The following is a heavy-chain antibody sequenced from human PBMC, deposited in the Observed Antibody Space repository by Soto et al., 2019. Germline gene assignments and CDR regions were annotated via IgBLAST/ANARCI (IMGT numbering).Heavy chain of an antibody. J-gene: IGHJ4*02. CDR1: GFTFSSYW. CDR2: INSDGSST. CDR3: ARGDTTDHFDY. V-gene: IGHV3-74*01. Sequence: GGSLILSCAASGFTFSSYWMHWVRQAPGKGLVWVSRINSDGSSTSYADSVKGRFTISRDNAKNTLYLQMNSLRAEDTAVYYCARGDTTDHFDYWGQGTLVTVSS. D-gene: IGHD1-1*01.